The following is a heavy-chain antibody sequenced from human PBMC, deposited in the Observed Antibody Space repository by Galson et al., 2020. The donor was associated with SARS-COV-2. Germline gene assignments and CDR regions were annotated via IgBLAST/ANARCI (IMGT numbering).Heavy chain of an antibody. Sequence: SETLSLTCTVSGGSISSSNYYWGWIRQPPGKGPEWIGSIYYSGSTYYNPSLKSRVTISVDTSNNHFSLKLTSETATDTAVYYCARHPSLTTVTFDPWGRGTLVTVSS. CDR2: IYYSGST. V-gene: IGHV4-39*02. D-gene: IGHD4-17*01. J-gene: IGHJ5*02. CDR1: GGSISSSNYY. CDR3: ARHPSLTTVTFDP.